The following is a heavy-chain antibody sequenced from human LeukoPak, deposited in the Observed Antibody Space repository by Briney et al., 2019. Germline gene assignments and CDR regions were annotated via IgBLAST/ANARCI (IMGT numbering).Heavy chain of an antibody. J-gene: IGHJ4*02. CDR3: ARDGHYYDSSGYPFDY. Sequence: SETLSLTCAVYGGSFSGYYWSWIRQPPGKGLEWIGEINHSGSTNYNPSLKSRVTISVDTSKNQFSLKLSSVTAADTAVYYCARDGHYYDSSGYPFDYWGQGTLVTVSS. D-gene: IGHD3-22*01. CDR2: INHSGST. CDR1: GGSFSGYY. V-gene: IGHV4-34*01.